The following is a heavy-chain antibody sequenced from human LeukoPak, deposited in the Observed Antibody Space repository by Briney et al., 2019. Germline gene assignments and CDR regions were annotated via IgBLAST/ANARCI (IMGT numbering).Heavy chain of an antibody. D-gene: IGHD3-10*01. V-gene: IGHV4-59*01. CDR2: IYYSGST. CDR3: ARERARGQVSYNWFDP. CDR1: GGSISSYY. J-gene: IGHJ5*02. Sequence: PSETLSLTCTVSGGSISSYYWSWIRQPPGKGLEWIGYIYYSGSTNYNPSLKSRVTISVDTSKNQFSLKLSSVTAADTAVYYCARERARGQVSYNWFDPWGQGTLVTVSS.